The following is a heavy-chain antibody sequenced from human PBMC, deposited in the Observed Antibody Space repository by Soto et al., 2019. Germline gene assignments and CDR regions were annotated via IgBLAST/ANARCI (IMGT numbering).Heavy chain of an antibody. CDR2: SNPGEAST. Sequence: VKVSCKASGYTFTAYHMHWVRQAPGQGLEWIGTSNPGEASTVYGQTFQCRLTLNRDSSSRTLYMELSDLRPDETALYYCARVFVVVSSATVAFDVWGQGTMVTVSS. D-gene: IGHD2-21*01. CDR3: ARVFVVVSSATVAFDV. CDR1: GYTFTAYH. V-gene: IGHV1-46*01. J-gene: IGHJ3*01.